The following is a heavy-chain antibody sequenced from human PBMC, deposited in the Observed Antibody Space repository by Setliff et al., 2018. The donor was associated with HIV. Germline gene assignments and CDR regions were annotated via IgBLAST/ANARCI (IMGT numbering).Heavy chain of an antibody. D-gene: IGHD3-22*01. CDR3: AKGLDYLDSSGYSYFRL. V-gene: IGHV3-30*04. CDR1: GFTFSSYA. CDR2: ISYDGSNK. J-gene: IGHJ4*02. Sequence: GGSLRLSCSASGFTFSSYAMHWVRQAPGKGLEWVAEISYDGSNKYHADYVQGRFTISRDNSKNALYLEMNNLRAEDTAIYYCAKGLDYLDSSGYSYFRLWGQGTQVTVSS.